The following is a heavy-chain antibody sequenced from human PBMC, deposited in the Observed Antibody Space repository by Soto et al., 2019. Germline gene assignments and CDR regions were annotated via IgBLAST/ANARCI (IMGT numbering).Heavy chain of an antibody. Sequence: GGSLRLSCAASGFTFSSYAMHWVRQAPGKGLEWVAVISYDGSNKYYANSLKGRFTISEANSRNMLFLQMNSLRAGDMALFCCARGQASLRFLEWLLYGSSTMDVCGQGTTVTVSS. CDR1: GFTFSSYA. J-gene: IGHJ6*02. D-gene: IGHD3-3*01. CDR3: ARGQASLRFLEWLLYGSSTMDV. CDR2: ISYDGSNK. V-gene: IGHV3-30-3*01.